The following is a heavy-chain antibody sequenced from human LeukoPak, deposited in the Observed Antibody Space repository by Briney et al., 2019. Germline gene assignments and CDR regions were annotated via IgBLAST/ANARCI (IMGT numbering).Heavy chain of an antibody. D-gene: IGHD4-17*01. Sequence: GGSLRLPCAASGFTFSNYAMSWIRQAPGKGLEGVSSISGSGGSTYYADSVKGRFTISRANSKNTLYMQMNSLRAEDTAVYYCAKVLRGLAYYGDYRDWGQGTLVTVSS. CDR3: AKVLRGLAYYGDYRD. CDR1: GFTFSNYA. CDR2: ISGSGGST. J-gene: IGHJ4*02. V-gene: IGHV3-23*01.